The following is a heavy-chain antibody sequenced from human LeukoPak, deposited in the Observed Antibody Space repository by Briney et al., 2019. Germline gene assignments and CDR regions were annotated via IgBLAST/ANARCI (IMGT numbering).Heavy chain of an antibody. J-gene: IGHJ6*03. CDR1: GFTFTTYW. D-gene: IGHD3-16*01. CDR3: ARSKIGGYYYYMDV. V-gene: IGHV3-7*01. CDR2: IKQDGTEK. Sequence: GGSLRLSCAASGFTFTTYWMSWVRQAPGKGLEWVANIKQDGTEKYYVDSVKGRFTISRDNAKNSLYLQMNSLRVEDTAVYYCARSKIGGYYYYMDVWGKGTTVTVSS.